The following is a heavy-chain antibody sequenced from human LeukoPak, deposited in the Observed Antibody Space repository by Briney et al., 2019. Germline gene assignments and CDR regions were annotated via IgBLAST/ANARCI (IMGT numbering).Heavy chain of an antibody. D-gene: IGHD4-17*01. CDR2: FHADGET. Sequence: GGSLRLSCATSGFAFSSYDMHWVRQAPGKGLEWVSAFHADGETFYSDSVRGRSTISRDNAKNSLNLQMNSLGVGDTAVYYCTRGSGPGVTTIASWGQGTLVTVSS. CDR1: GFAFSSYD. J-gene: IGHJ4*02. V-gene: IGHV3-13*01. CDR3: TRGSGPGVTTIAS.